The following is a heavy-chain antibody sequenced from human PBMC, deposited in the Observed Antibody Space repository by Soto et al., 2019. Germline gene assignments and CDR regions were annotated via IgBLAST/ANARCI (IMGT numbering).Heavy chain of an antibody. CDR2: IYHSGNT. CDR1: GASISSDNW. V-gene: IGHV4-4*02. D-gene: IGHD4-4*01. CDR3: ARDRGEAAHLQSYYYYGTDV. J-gene: IGHJ6*02. Sequence: SETLSLTCAVSGASISSDNWWSWVRQPPGKGLEWIGEIYHSGNTNYNPSLKSRVTISVDKSKNQFSLKLNFVTAADTAVYYCARDRGEAAHLQSYYYYGTDVWGQGTPVT.